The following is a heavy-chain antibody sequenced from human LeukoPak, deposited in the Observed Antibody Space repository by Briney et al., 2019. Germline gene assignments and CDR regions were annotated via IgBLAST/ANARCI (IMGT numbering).Heavy chain of an antibody. V-gene: IGHV3-21*01. CDR1: GFTFSSYS. Sequence: GGSLRLSCAASGFTFSSYSMNWVRQAPGKGLEWVSSISSSSSYIYYADSVKGRFTISRDNAKNSLYLQMNSLRAEDTAVYYCARVVEGPGWFDPWGQGTLVTVSS. J-gene: IGHJ5*02. CDR3: ARVVEGPGWFDP. CDR2: ISSSSSYI.